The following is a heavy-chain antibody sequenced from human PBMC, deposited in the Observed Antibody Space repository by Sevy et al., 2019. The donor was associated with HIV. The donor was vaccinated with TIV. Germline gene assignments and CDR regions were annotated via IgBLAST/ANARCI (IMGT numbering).Heavy chain of an antibody. Sequence: ASVKVSCKASGYTFTGYYMHWVRQAPGQGLEWMGRINPNSGGTNYAQKFQGRVTMTRDTSISTAYMELSRLRSDDTAVYYCARGSTVTTVMSYYYYYGMDVWGQGTTVTVSS. V-gene: IGHV1-2*06. J-gene: IGHJ6*02. CDR1: GYTFTGYY. CDR2: INPNSGGT. CDR3: ARGSTVTTVMSYYYYYGMDV. D-gene: IGHD4-4*01.